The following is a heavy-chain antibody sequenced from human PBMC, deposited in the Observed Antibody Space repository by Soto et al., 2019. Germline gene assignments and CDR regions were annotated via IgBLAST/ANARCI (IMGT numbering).Heavy chain of an antibody. D-gene: IGHD4-4*01. V-gene: IGHV5-51*01. Sequence: GESLKISCKGSGYSFTSYWIGWVRQMPGKGLEWMGIIYPGDSDTRYSPSFQGQVTISADKSISTAYLQWSSLKASDTAMYYCARRYYSNSRSDYYYYMDVWGKGTTVTVSS. CDR1: GYSFTSYW. CDR2: IYPGDSDT. J-gene: IGHJ6*03. CDR3: ARRYYSNSRSDYYYYMDV.